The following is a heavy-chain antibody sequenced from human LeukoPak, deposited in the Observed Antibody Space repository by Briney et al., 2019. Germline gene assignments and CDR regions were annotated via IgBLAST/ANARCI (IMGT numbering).Heavy chain of an antibody. CDR2: IYTSGST. D-gene: IGHD2-15*01. CDR3: ARGGDCSGGSCYLIGPRDYFDY. V-gene: IGHV4-61*02. J-gene: IGHJ4*02. Sequence: SETLSLTCTVSGGSISSGSYYWSWFRQPAEKGLEWIGRIYTSGSTYYNPSLKSRVTISVDTSKNQFSLKLSSVTAADTAVYYCARGGDCSGGSCYLIGPRDYFDYWGQGTLVTVSS. CDR1: GGSISSGSYY.